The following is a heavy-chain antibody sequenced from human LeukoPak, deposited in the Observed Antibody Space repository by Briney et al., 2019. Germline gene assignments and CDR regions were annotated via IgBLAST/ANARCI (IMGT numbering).Heavy chain of an antibody. CDR2: IIPIFTTA. V-gene: IGHV1-69*13. CDR1: AGTFSSYA. J-gene: IGHJ4*02. D-gene: IGHD3-10*01. CDR3: ARVGGSGSYTSHYFDY. Sequence: GASVKVSCKASAGTFSSYAISWVRQAPGQGLEWMGGIIPIFTTANHAQKFQGRVTITADESTSTAYMELSSLRSEDTAVYYCARVGGSGSYTSHYFDYWGQGTLVTVSS.